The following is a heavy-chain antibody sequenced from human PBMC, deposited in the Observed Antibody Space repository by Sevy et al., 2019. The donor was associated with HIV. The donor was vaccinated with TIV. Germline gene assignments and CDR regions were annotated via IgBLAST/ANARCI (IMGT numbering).Heavy chain of an antibody. J-gene: IGHJ6*02. CDR1: GFTFSSYS. CDR3: ARDRPRGIVVVPAAHYGMDV. Sequence: GGSLRLSCAASGFTFSSYSMNWVRQAPGTGLEWVSYISSSSSTIYYADSVKGRFTISRDNAKNSLYLQMNSLRAEDTAVYYCARDRPRGIVVVPAAHYGMDVWGQWTTVTVSS. CDR2: ISSSSSTI. D-gene: IGHD2-2*01. V-gene: IGHV3-48*01.